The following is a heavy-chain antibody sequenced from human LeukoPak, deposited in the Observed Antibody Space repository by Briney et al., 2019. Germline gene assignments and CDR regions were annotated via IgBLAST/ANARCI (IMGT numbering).Heavy chain of an antibody. Sequence: SETLSLTCTVSGGSISSGGYYWSWIRQHPGKGLEWIGYIYYSGSTYYNPSLKSRVTISVDTSKNQFSLKLSSVTAEDTAVYYCASSKPQVQAFDIWGQGTMVTVSS. V-gene: IGHV4-31*03. CDR3: ASSKPQVQAFDI. CDR2: IYYSGST. CDR1: GGSISSGGYY. D-gene: IGHD6-13*01. J-gene: IGHJ3*02.